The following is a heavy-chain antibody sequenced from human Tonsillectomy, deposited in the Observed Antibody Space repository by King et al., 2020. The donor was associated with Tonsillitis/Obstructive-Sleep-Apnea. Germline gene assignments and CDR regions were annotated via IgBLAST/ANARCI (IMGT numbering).Heavy chain of an antibody. V-gene: IGHV3-72*01. CDR3: ASEYCSSTSCYLSYYYYYLDV. CDR2: TRNKANSYTT. J-gene: IGHJ6*03. D-gene: IGHD2-2*01. Sequence: VQLVESGGGLVQPGGSLRLSCAASGFTFSDHYMDWVRQAPGKGLEWVGRTRNKANSYTTEYAASVKGRFTISRDDSKNSLYLQMNSLKTEDTAVYYCASEYCSSTSCYLSYYYYYLDVWGKGTTVTVSS. CDR1: GFTFSDHY.